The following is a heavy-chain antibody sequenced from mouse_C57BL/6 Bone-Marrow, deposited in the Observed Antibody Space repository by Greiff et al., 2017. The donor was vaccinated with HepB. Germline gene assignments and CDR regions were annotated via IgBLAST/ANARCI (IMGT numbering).Heavy chain of an antibody. CDR1: GFSLTSYG. D-gene: IGHD1-1*01. V-gene: IGHV2-2*01. CDR2: IWSGGST. Sequence: VKLMESGPGLVQPSQSLSITCTVSGFSLTSYGVHWVRQSPGKGLEWLGVIWSGGSTDYNAAFISRLSISKDNSKSQVFFKMNSLQADDTAIYYCASHLLLRPFAYWGQGTLVTVSA. CDR3: ASHLLLRPFAY. J-gene: IGHJ3*01.